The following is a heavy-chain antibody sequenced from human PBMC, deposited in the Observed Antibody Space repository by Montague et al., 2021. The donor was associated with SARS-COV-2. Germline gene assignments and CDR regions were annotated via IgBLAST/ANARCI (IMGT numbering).Heavy chain of an antibody. CDR1: GGSISSGCYY. V-gene: IGHV4-31*03. J-gene: IGHJ4*02. Sequence: TLSLTCTVSGGSISSGCYYWSWIRPHPGRGLEWIGYIYYSGSTYYNPSLQSRVTISVDTSKNQFSLTLSSVTAADTAVYYCAFYVDISGWLNPRGSRTFDYWGQGTLVTVSS. CDR2: IYYSGST. CDR3: AFYVDISGWLNPRGSRTFDY. D-gene: IGHD6-19*01.